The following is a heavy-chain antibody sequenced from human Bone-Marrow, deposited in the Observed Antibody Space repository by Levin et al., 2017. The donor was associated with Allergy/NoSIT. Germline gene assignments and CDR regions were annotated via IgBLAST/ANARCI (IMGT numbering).Heavy chain of an antibody. CDR2: IHHTGRA. D-gene: IGHD2-21*02. CDR3: ARDSGTADGYGFDP. Sequence: NPSETLSLTCSVSGGSITTHYWNWIRQPPGKGLESIGFIHHTGRAEYNPSLKSRVTISLDTSKNLFSLRLTSVTAADTAVYYCARDSGTADGYGFDPWGQGKLVIVSS. J-gene: IGHJ5*02. CDR1: GGSITTHY. V-gene: IGHV4-59*11.